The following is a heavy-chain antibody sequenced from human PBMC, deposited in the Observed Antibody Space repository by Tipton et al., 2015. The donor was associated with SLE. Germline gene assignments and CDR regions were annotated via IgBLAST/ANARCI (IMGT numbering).Heavy chain of an antibody. CDR1: GFTFSSYE. Sequence: SLRLSCAASGFTFSSYEMNWVRQAPGKGLEWVSYISSSGGTIFYADSVRGRFTISRDNAKNTLYLQMNSLRAEDTAVYYCARGTVTTSGYLDYWGQGTLVTVSS. V-gene: IGHV3-48*03. CDR2: ISSSGGTI. CDR3: ARGTVTTSGYLDY. J-gene: IGHJ4*02. D-gene: IGHD4-11*01.